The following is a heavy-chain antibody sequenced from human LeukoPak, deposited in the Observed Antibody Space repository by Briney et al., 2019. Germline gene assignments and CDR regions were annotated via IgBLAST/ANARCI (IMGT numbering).Heavy chain of an antibody. CDR2: IYPGDSDT. CDR1: GYSFTSYW. V-gene: IGHV5-51*01. J-gene: IGHJ4*02. CDR3: ARLLYTPSNIYYFDY. D-gene: IGHD2-2*02. Sequence: GESLQISCQGSGYSFTSYWIGWVRQMPGKGLEWMGIIYPGDSDTRYSPSFQGQVTISADKSISTAYLQWSSLKASDTAMYYCARLLYTPSNIYYFDYWGQGTLVTVSS.